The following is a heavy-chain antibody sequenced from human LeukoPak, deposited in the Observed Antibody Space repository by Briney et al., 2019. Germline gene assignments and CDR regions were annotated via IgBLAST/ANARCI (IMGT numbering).Heavy chain of an antibody. D-gene: IGHD3-10*02. CDR3: ARDVRLRSMDV. J-gene: IGHJ6*02. Sequence: PGGSLRLSCAASGLTFSNYWMSWVRKAPGKGLEWVANIRQDGNEKYYVDSVKGRFTISRDNAKISLYLQMNSLRAEDTAIYYCARDVRLRSMDVWGQGTTVTVSS. V-gene: IGHV3-7*03. CDR2: IRQDGNEK. CDR1: GLTFSNYW.